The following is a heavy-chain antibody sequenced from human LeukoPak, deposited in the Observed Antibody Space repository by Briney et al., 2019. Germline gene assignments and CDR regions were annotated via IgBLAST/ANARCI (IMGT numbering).Heavy chain of an antibody. CDR3: ARGPYKAAATDY. V-gene: IGHV1-18*01. D-gene: IGHD6-13*01. J-gene: IGHJ4*02. Sequence: ASVKVSCKASGYTFTSYGISWVRQAPGPGLEWMGWISAYNGNTNYAQKLQGRVTMTTDTSTSTAYMELSRLRSDDTAVYYCARGPYKAAATDYWGQGTLVTVSS. CDR1: GYTFTSYG. CDR2: ISAYNGNT.